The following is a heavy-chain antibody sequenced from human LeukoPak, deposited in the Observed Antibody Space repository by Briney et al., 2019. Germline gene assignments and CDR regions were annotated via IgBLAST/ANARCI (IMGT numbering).Heavy chain of an antibody. CDR2: IYTSGST. CDR1: GGSVSSGNYY. Sequence: PSETLSLTCTVSGGSVSSGNYYWTWIRQPAGKGLEWIGRIYTSGSTNYNPSLKSRVTISIDASKNQFSLRLSSVTAADTAVYYCVRHAPRQRVSPTAMPIDYWGQGTLVTVSS. D-gene: IGHD5-18*01. CDR3: VRHAPRQRVSPTAMPIDY. J-gene: IGHJ4*02. V-gene: IGHV4-61*02.